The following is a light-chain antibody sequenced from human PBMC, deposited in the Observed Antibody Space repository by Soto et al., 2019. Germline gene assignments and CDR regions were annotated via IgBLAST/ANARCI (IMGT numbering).Light chain of an antibody. CDR3: KSYTSTSTPVV. CDR1: SSDVGGYNS. V-gene: IGLV2-14*01. CDR2: DVS. J-gene: IGLJ2*01. Sequence: QSALTQPASVSGSPGQSITISCTGTSSDVGGYNSVSWYQQQPGEAPKLMIYDVSNRPSGVSNRFSGSKSGNTASLTISGLQAEDEADYYCKSYTSTSTPVVFGGGTKLTVL.